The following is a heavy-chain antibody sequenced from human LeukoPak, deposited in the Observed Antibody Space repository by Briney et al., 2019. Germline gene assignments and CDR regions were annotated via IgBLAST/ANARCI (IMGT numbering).Heavy chain of an antibody. D-gene: IGHD1-26*01. CDR1: GFTFTSSA. J-gene: IGHJ3*02. Sequence: GTSVKVSCKASGFTFTSSAMQWVRQARGQRLEWIGWIVVGSGNTNYAQKFQERVTITRDMSTSTAYMELSSLRSEDTAVYYCARGRPGWVWEDAFDIWGQGTMVTVSS. CDR2: IVVGSGNT. V-gene: IGHV1-58*02. CDR3: ARGRPGWVWEDAFDI.